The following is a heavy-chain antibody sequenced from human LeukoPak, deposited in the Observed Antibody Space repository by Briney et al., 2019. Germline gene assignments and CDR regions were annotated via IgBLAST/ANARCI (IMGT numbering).Heavy chain of an antibody. CDR3: ATSDATAAGTY. CDR1: GFTFSDYW. Sequence: PGGSLRLSCEASGFTFSDYWMTSVRQAPGKGLEWVANIKQDVSLNFYLHSVKGRFTISRDNARNSLYLQMNSLRAEDTALYYCATSDATAAGTYWGQGTLVMVSS. J-gene: IGHJ4*02. CDR2: IKQDVSLN. D-gene: IGHD6-13*01. V-gene: IGHV3-7*01.